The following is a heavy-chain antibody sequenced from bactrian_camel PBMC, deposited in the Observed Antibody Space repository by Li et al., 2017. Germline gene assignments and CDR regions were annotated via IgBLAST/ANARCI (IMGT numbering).Heavy chain of an antibody. CDR3: AAGPGCVGLYLLGSRY. Sequence: HVQLVESGGGPVQAGGSVRLSCAASGITYSRNCMGWFRQAPGKEREFVSSITSIGNTNYVDSAKGRFTISQDNGKNTLYLQMNGLKPEDTAMYYCAAGPGCVGLYLLGSRYWGQGTQVTVS. J-gene: IGHJ4*01. V-gene: IGHV3S53*01. CDR2: ITSIGNT. D-gene: IGHD2*01. CDR1: GITYSRNC.